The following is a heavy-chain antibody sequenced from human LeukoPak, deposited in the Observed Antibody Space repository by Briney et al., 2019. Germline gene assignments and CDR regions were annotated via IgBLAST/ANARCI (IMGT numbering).Heavy chain of an antibody. CDR2: ISYDGSNK. J-gene: IGHJ4*02. CDR3: AKDRGTTVTTRWETSFDY. CDR1: GFTFSSYG. D-gene: IGHD4-17*01. V-gene: IGHV3-30*18. Sequence: PGGSLRLSCAASGFTFSSYGVHWVRQAPGKGLGWVAVISYDGSNKYYADSVKGRFTISRDNSKNTLYLQMNSLRAEDTAVYYCAKDRGTTVTTRWETSFDYWGQGTLVTVSS.